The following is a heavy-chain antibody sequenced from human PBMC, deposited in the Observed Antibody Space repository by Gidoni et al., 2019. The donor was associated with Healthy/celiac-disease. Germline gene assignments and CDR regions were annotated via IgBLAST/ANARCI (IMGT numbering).Heavy chain of an antibody. J-gene: IGHJ4*02. CDR1: GFPFSRSS. CDR2: ISGSGGST. CDR3: AKDLRTIFGVVVRGLRGGFDY. V-gene: IGHV3-23*01. Sequence: EVQLLESGGCLVQPGGSLRLSCTASGFPFSRSSIRWVCQVPVKGLEGVSAISGSGGSTYYADSVKGRFTSSRDNSKNTLYLQMNSLRAEDTAVYYCAKDLRTIFGVVVRGLRGGFDYWGQGTLVTVSS. D-gene: IGHD3-3*01.